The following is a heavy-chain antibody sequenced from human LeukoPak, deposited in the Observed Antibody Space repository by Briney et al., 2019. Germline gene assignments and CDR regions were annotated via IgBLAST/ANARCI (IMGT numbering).Heavy chain of an antibody. Sequence: GSLRLSCAASGFTFSNYGMSWVRQAPGKGLEWVSAISGSGGSTYYADSVKGRFSISRDNSKNTLYLQVNGLRTEDTAVYYCAKDRLLNCRGDCYVFDYWGQGTVVTVSS. CDR3: AKDRLLNCRGDCYVFDY. V-gene: IGHV3-23*01. D-gene: IGHD2-21*02. CDR1: GFTFSNYG. J-gene: IGHJ4*02. CDR2: ISGSGGST.